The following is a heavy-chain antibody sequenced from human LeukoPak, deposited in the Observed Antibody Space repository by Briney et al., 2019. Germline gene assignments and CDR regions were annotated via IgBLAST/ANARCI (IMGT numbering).Heavy chain of an antibody. J-gene: IGHJ4*02. CDR2: IYPGDSDT. Sequence: GESLKISCKGSGYSFTNYWIGWVRQMPGKGPEWMGIIYPGDSDTRYSPSFQGQVTISADKSISTAYLQWSSLKASDTAMYYCARRAGRSSYGLASYFDYWGQGTLVTVSS. V-gene: IGHV5-51*01. CDR3: ARRAGRSSYGLASYFDY. CDR1: GYSFTNYW. D-gene: IGHD5-18*01.